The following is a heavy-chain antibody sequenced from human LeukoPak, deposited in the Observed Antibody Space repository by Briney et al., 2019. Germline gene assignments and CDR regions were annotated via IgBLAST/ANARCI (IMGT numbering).Heavy chain of an antibody. D-gene: IGHD3-3*01. Sequence: PGGSLRLSCAASGFTFSSYAMSWVRQAPGKGLEWVSAISGSGGSTYYADSVKGRFTISRDNSKNTLYLQMNSLRAEDTAVYYCAKSHYDFWSGYSYYYYGMDVWGQGTTVTVSS. V-gene: IGHV3-23*01. CDR2: ISGSGGST. J-gene: IGHJ6*02. CDR1: GFTFSSYA. CDR3: AKSHYDFWSGYSYYYYGMDV.